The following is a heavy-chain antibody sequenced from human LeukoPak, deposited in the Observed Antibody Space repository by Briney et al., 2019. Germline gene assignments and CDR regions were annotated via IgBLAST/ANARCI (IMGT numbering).Heavy chain of an antibody. V-gene: IGHV1-69*13. J-gene: IGHJ4*02. CDR2: IVPIFGRA. CDR3: ARKGAALDY. CDR1: GGTFNTYV. Sequence: ASVKVSCKASGGASGGTFNTYVINWLRQAPGQGLEWVGGIVPIFGRANYAQKFQGRVTIIADEPTSTAYMELSSLRSEDTAVYYCARKGAALDYWGQGTLVTVSS. D-gene: IGHD6-13*01.